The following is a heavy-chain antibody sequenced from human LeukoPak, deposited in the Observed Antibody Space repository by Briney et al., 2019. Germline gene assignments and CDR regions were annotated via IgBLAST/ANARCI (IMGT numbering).Heavy chain of an antibody. Sequence: GASVKVSCKASGYTFTNYYIHWVRQAPGQGLEWMGIINPSGGSTSYAQKFQGRVTMTRDTSTRTVYMELSSLRSEDTAVYYCAREVTTNTFDYWGQGILVTVSS. CDR3: AREVTTNTFDY. J-gene: IGHJ4*02. CDR2: INPSGGST. CDR1: GYTFTNYY. D-gene: IGHD4-17*01. V-gene: IGHV1-46*01.